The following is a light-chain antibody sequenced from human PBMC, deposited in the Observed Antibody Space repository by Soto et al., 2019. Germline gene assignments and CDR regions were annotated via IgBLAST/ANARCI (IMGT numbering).Light chain of an antibody. CDR1: QNVGSN. CDR2: AAS. V-gene: IGKV3-20*01. Sequence: EVELTQSPATLSVSPGERATLSCRASQNVGSNLAWYQQKPGQAPRLLIYAASTRATGIPDRFSGSGSGTDFTLTIGRLDPEDFAVYYCLKYGSSPGWTFGPGTKVDIK. J-gene: IGKJ1*01. CDR3: LKYGSSPGWT.